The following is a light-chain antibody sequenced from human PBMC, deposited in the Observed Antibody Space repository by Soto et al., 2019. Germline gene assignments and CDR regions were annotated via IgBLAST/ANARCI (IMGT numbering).Light chain of an antibody. J-gene: IGKJ1*01. CDR1: QGITNY. V-gene: IGKV1-27*01. CDR2: AAS. CDR3: QKYNGAPWT. Sequence: DIQMTQSPSSLSASVGDRVSITCRASQGITNYLAWYQQKAGKAPKLLIYAASTLQSGVPSRFSGSGSGTDFSLTISSLXXXXXXXYYCQKYNGAPWTFGQGTKVEIK.